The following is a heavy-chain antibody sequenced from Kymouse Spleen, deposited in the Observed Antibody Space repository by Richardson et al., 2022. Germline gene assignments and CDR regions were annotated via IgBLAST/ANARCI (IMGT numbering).Heavy chain of an antibody. CDR1: GFTFSGSA. Sequence: EVQLVESGGGLVQPGGSLKLSCAASGFTFSGSAMHWVRQASGKGLEWVGRIRSKANSYATAYAASVKGRFTISRDDSKNTAYLQMNSLKTEDTAVYYCTRQYSSSWYDYWGQGTLVTVSS. J-gene: IGHJ4*02. D-gene: IGHD6-13*01. CDR2: IRSKANSYAT. CDR3: TRQYSSSWYDY. V-gene: IGHV3-73*02.